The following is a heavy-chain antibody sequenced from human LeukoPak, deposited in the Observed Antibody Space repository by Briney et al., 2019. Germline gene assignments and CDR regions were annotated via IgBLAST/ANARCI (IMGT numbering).Heavy chain of an antibody. CDR1: GFTFSSYA. Sequence: PGGSLRLSCAASGFTFSSYAMSWVRQAPGKGLEWVSAISGSPGSTYYADSVKGRFTISRDNSKNTLYLQMNSLRAEDTAVYYCAKPPDYYGSGSYTYYFDYWGQGTLVTVSS. CDR2: ISGSPGST. D-gene: IGHD3-10*01. CDR3: AKPPDYYGSGSYTYYFDY. V-gene: IGHV3-23*01. J-gene: IGHJ4*02.